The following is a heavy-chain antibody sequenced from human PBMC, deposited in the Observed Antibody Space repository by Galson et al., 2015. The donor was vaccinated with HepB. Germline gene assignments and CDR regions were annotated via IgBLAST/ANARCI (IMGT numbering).Heavy chain of an antibody. CDR2: ISYDGSNK. D-gene: IGHD4-17*01. Sequence: SLRLSCAASGFTFSSYAMHWVRQAPGKGLEWVAVISYDGSNKYYADSVKGRFTISRDNSKNTLYLQMNSLRAEDTAVYYCARDQGYGASFDYWGQGTLVTVSS. CDR3: ARDQGYGASFDY. V-gene: IGHV3-30*04. CDR1: GFTFSSYA. J-gene: IGHJ4*02.